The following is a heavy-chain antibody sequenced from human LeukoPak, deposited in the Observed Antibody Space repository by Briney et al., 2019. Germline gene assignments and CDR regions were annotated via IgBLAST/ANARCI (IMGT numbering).Heavy chain of an antibody. Sequence: PSETLSLTCTVSGGSISSGGHFWSWIRQHPGKGLEWIGHIYYSGTTYYNPSLKSRLTTSVDTSENQFSLKVNSVTAADTAVYYCARGYNRFGDLGWFDPWGQGTQVIVSS. CDR1: GGSISSGGHF. CDR3: ARGYNRFGDLGWFDP. J-gene: IGHJ5*02. CDR2: IYYSGTT. D-gene: IGHD3-10*01. V-gene: IGHV4-31*03.